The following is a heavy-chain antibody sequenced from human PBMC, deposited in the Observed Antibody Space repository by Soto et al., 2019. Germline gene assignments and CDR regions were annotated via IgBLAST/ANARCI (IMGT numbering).Heavy chain of an antibody. CDR3: ARALVWAAYFDY. J-gene: IGHJ4*02. CDR2: INHSGST. Sequence: PSETLSLTCAVYGGSFSGYYWSWIRQPPGKGLEWIGEINHSGSTNYNPSLKSRVTISVDTSKNQFSLKLSSVTAADTAVYYCARALVWAAYFDYWGQGIMVTVSS. D-gene: IGHD3-16*01. CDR1: GGSFSGYY. V-gene: IGHV4-34*01.